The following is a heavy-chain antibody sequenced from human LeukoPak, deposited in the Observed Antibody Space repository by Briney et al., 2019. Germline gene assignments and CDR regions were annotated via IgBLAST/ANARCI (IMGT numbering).Heavy chain of an antibody. CDR3: TRDALFGSGRTHLDF. J-gene: IGHJ4*02. V-gene: IGHV3-7*04. D-gene: IGHD3-10*01. Sequence: GGSLRLSCTASEFTFNSYWMSWVRQAPGKGLEWVANIKHDGSEAHYVDSVKGRFTISRDNAKNSLYLQMNSLNVDDTGVYFCTRDALFGSGRTHLDFWSQGTLVSVSS. CDR2: IKHDGSEA. CDR1: EFTFNSYW.